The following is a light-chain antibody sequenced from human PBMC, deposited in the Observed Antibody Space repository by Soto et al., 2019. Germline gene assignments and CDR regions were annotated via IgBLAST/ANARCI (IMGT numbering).Light chain of an antibody. J-gene: IGKJ3*01. Sequence: DIQMTQSPSSLSASVGDRGTITCRASQDINKYLAWYQQKPGKPPKLLIYAASTLQSGVPSRFSGGGSGTDFTLTINSLQPEDVAAYYCQRYNNGPPVTFGPGTKV. V-gene: IGKV1-27*01. CDR2: AAS. CDR1: QDINKY. CDR3: QRYNNGPPVT.